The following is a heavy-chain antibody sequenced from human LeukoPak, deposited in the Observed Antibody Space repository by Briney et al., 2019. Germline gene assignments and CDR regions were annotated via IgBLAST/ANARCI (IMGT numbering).Heavy chain of an antibody. CDR1: DGTISSYF. Sequence: SETLSLTCIVSDGTISSYFWTWIRQPPGKGLEWIGFIHYRGSPHYNPSLKSRVTISIDTSKNQFSLKLRSVTAADTAVYYCARLHCNGGNGCIDYWGQGTLVTVSS. D-gene: IGHD2-15*01. CDR2: IHYRGSP. J-gene: IGHJ4*02. V-gene: IGHV4-59*01. CDR3: ARLHCNGGNGCIDY.